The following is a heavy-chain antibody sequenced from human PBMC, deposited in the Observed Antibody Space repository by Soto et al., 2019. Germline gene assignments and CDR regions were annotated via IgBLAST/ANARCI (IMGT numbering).Heavy chain of an antibody. CDR1: GGSISSSSYY. Sequence: SETLSLTCTVSGGSISSSSYYWGWIRQPPGKGLEWIGSIYYSGSTYYNPSLKSRVTISVDTSKKQFSLKLSSVTAADTAVYYFARQSHDYGDYVQVPCGVYSDYSGHETLATVSA. D-gene: IGHD4-17*01. V-gene: IGHV4-39*01. CDR2: IYYSGST. J-gene: IGHJ4*01. CDR3: ARQSHDYGDYVQVPCGVYSDY.